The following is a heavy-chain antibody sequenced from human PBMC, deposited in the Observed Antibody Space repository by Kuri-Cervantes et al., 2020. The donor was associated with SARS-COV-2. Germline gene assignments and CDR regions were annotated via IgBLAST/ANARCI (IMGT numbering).Heavy chain of an antibody. CDR1: GFTFNSYE. J-gene: IGHJ4*02. Sequence: GESLKISCAASGFTFNSYEMNWVRQAPGKGLEWLSYIGNTDSTTYYADSVKGRLTISRGNAKNLLYLQMNSLRAEDTALYYCARDLSQYGDPGFDFWGQGTLVTVSS. V-gene: IGHV3-48*03. CDR3: ARDLSQYGDPGFDF. CDR2: IGNTDSTT. D-gene: IGHD4-17*01.